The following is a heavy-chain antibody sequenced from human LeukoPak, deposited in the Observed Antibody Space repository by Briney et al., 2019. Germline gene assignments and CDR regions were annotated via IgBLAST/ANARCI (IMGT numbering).Heavy chain of an antibody. CDR3: AKGGGGRLIYYYYMDV. J-gene: IGHJ6*03. D-gene: IGHD3-16*01. CDR2: ITDSSSSM. Sequence: GGSLRLSCAASGFTFSSYTMNWVRQAPGKGLEWVSSITDSSSSMYYADSVKGRFTISRDNAKDSLYLQMNSLRAEDMALYYCAKGGGGRLIYYYYMDVWGKGTTVTVSS. V-gene: IGHV3-21*04. CDR1: GFTFSSYT.